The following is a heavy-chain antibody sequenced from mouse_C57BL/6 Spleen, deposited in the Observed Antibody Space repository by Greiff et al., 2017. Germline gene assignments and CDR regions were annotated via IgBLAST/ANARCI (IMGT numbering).Heavy chain of an antibody. Sequence: VQLKESGPELVKPGASVKISCKASGYSFTDYNMNWVKQSNGKSLEWIGVINTNYGTTSYNQKFKGKATLTVDQSSSTTYMQLNSLTSEDSASYYCARWDMYYFDYWGQGTTLTVAS. CDR2: INTNYGTT. J-gene: IGHJ2*01. D-gene: IGHD4-1*01. V-gene: IGHV1-39*01. CDR3: ARWDMYYFDY. CDR1: GYSFTDYN.